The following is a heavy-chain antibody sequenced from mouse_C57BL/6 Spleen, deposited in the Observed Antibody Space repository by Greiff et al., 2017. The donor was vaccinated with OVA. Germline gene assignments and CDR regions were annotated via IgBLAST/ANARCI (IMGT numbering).Heavy chain of an antibody. V-gene: IGHV5-17*01. CDR1: GFTFSDYG. CDR3: ARGSIFYAMDY. J-gene: IGHJ4*01. Sequence: EVMLVESGGGLVKPGGSLKLSCAASGFTFSDYGMHWVRQAPEKGLEWVAYISSGSSTIYYADTVKGRFTISRDNAKNTLFLQRTSLRSEDTAMYYCARGSIFYAMDYWGQGTSVTVSS. CDR2: ISSGSSTI.